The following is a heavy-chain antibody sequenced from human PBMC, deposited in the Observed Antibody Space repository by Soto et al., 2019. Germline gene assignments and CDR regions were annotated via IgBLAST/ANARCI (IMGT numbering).Heavy chain of an antibody. V-gene: IGHV4-34*01. Sequence: SETLSLTCAVYGGSFSGYYWSWIRQPPGKGLEWIGEINHSGSTNYNPSLKSRVTISVDTSKNQFSLKLSSVTAADTAVYYCARVSIVVVPAANYYYYGMDVWGQGTTVTVSS. J-gene: IGHJ6*02. CDR2: INHSGST. CDR3: ARVSIVVVPAANYYYYGMDV. CDR1: GGSFSGYY. D-gene: IGHD2-2*01.